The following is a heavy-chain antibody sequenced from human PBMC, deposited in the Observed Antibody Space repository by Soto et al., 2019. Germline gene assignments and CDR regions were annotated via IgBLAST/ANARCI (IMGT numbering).Heavy chain of an antibody. CDR1: GFTFSSYG. CDR3: ARERQTSSGFAEPDY. V-gene: IGHV3-33*01. D-gene: IGHD6-19*01. J-gene: IGHJ4*02. CDR2: IWYDGSNK. Sequence: QVQLVESGGGVVQPGRSLRLSCAASGFTFSSYGMHWVRQAPGKGLEWVAVIWYDGSNKYYADSVKGRFTISRDNSKNTRYRQMNRLRDEETAVYYGARERQTSSGFAEPDYWGQGTLVTVSS.